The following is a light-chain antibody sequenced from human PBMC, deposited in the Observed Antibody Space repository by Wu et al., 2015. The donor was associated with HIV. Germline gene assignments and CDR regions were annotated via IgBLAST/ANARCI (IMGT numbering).Light chain of an antibody. CDR2: GAS. Sequence: DIVMTQSPATLSLSPGERATLSCRASQSVSSNLAWYQQKPGQVPRLLIHGASTRTTGIPARFSGSGSGTEFTLTISSVQSEDFAVYYCQQYNDWSGWTFGQGTKVEI. V-gene: IGKV3-15*01. CDR1: QSVSSN. J-gene: IGKJ1*01. CDR3: QQYNDWSGWT.